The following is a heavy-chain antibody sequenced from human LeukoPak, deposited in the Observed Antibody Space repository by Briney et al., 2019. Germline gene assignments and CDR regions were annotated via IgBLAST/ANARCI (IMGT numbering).Heavy chain of an antibody. J-gene: IGHJ4*02. CDR2: IFYDGDSK. Sequence: GGSLRLSCAASGFTFSNYAMHWIRQAPGKGLEWGGVIFYDGDSKHYADSVKGRFTISRDNSQSTLYLQMSSLRGEDTAVYYCARDPRGPTGNDHNGRDSFDFWGQGALVTVSS. V-gene: IGHV3-30-3*01. D-gene: IGHD1-14*01. CDR1: GFTFSNYA. CDR3: ARDPRGPTGNDHNGRDSFDF.